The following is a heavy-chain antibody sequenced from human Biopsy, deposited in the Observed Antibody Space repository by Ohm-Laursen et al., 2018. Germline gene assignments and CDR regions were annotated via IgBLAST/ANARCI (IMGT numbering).Heavy chain of an antibody. V-gene: IGHV4-39*01. D-gene: IGHD3-3*01. J-gene: IGHJ4*02. CDR3: ARHSLDDFWSGAHYYFDY. Sequence: TLSLTCSVSGGSISSRNHYWGWLRQPPGKGLEWIGHVYYSGSTFYNSSLESRVTVSVDTSKNQFHLRLTSMSASDTAVYYCARHSLDDFWSGAHYYFDYWGLGTPVTVSS. CDR2: VYYSGST. CDR1: GGSISSRNHY.